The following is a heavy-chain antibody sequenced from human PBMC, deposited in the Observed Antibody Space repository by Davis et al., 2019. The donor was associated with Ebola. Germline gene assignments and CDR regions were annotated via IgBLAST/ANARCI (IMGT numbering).Heavy chain of an antibody. CDR1: GASISRGNW. D-gene: IGHD2-8*02. J-gene: IGHJ4*02. CDR3: AGSTWWSLDY. V-gene: IGHV4-4*02. CDR2: IFHTGST. Sequence: PSETLSLTCEVSGASISRGNWWSWVRQAPGTGLEWIGEIFHTGSTTYNPSLKSRVTLSVDTSTNQFPLELTSVTAADTAVYYCAGSTWWSLDYWGQGTLVTVSS.